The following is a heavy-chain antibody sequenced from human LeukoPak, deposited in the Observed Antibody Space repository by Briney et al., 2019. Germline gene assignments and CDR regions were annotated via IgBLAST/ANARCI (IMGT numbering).Heavy chain of an antibody. Sequence: GGSLRLSSAASGFTFSVYDMHWVRQATRKGLEWVSAIGTAGDTYYTGSVKGRFTISRENAKNSLYLQMNSLRAGDTAVYYCARVAKERVGGVYYFDYWGQGTLVTVSS. D-gene: IGHD1-1*01. CDR2: IGTAGDT. CDR1: GFTFSVYD. J-gene: IGHJ4*02. V-gene: IGHV3-13*01. CDR3: ARVAKERVGGVYYFDY.